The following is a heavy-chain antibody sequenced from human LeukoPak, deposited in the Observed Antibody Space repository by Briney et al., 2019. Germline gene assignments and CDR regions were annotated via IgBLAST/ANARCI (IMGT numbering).Heavy chain of an antibody. Sequence: SETLSLTCTVSGGSTSSGSYYWSWIRQPAGKRLEWIGRIYTSGSTDYNPSLKSRVTISVDTSKNQFSLTLSSVTTADTAVYYCARGQKYRNGYTVTELGSGYFAYWGQGTLVTVSS. J-gene: IGHJ4*02. V-gene: IGHV4-61*02. CDR3: ARGQKYRNGYTVTELGSGYFAY. CDR2: IYTSGST. D-gene: IGHD5-18*01. CDR1: GGSTSSGSYY.